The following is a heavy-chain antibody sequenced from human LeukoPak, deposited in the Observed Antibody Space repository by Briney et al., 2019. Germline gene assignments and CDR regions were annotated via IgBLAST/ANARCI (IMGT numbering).Heavy chain of an antibody. V-gene: IGHV3-21*01. Sequence: GRSLRLSCAASGFTFSSYSMNWVRQAPGKGLEWVSSISSSSSYIYYADSVKGRFTISRDNAKNSLYLQMNSLRAEDTAVYYCARDAVVGATYWWDDAFDIWGQGTMVTVSS. CDR2: ISSSSSYI. CDR1: GFTFSSYS. CDR3: ARDAVVGATYWWDDAFDI. J-gene: IGHJ3*02. D-gene: IGHD1-26*01.